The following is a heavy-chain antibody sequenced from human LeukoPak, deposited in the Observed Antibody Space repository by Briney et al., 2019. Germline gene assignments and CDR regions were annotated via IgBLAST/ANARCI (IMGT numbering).Heavy chain of an antibody. J-gene: IGHJ4*02. CDR1: GYTFTGYY. CDR2: LTPSTGVT. V-gene: IGHV1-2*02. Sequence: ASVKVSCKASGYTFTGYYIHWVRQAPGQGLEWMGWLTPSTGVTNYAQKFQSRVTMTRDTSITTAYMELGSLRSDDTAVYFCVARGHPFDYWGQGTLVTVSS. CDR3: VARGHPFDY.